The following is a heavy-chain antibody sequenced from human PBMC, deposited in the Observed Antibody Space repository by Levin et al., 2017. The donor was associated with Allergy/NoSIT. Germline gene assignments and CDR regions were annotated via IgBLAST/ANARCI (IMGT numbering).Heavy chain of an antibody. CDR3: ARVVAATETASALFQH. Sequence: QPGGSLRLSCAASGFSFSIYGMNWVRQAPGTGPEWVSYISSSSTTISYADSVKGRFTISRDNDKNSLYLQMNSLRAEDTAVYYCARVVAATETASALFQHWGQGTLVTVSS. J-gene: IGHJ1*01. V-gene: IGHV3-48*01. CDR1: GFSFSIYG. D-gene: IGHD6-13*01. CDR2: ISSSSTTI.